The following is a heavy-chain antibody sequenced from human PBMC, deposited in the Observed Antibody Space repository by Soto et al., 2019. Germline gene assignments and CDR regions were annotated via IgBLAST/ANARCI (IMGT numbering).Heavy chain of an antibody. D-gene: IGHD2-2*03. V-gene: IGHV1-18*01. CDR3: ARDALDIVVVPAARASFDY. CDR2: ISAYNGNT. CDR1: GYTFTSYG. J-gene: IGHJ4*01. Sequence: ASVKVSCKASGYTFTSYGISWVGQAPGQGLEWMGWISAYNGNTNYAQKLQGRVTMTTDTSTRTAYTEPRSLRSDDTAVYYCARDALDIVVVPAARASFDYWGQ.